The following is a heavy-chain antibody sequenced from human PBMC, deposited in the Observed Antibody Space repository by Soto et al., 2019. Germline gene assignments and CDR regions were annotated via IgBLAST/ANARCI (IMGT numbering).Heavy chain of an antibody. CDR2: INHSGST. CDR3: ARLIRGSYYYYYYGMDV. CDR1: GGSFSGYY. Sequence: PSETLSLTCAVYGGSFSGYYWSWIRQPPGKGLEWIGEINHSGSTNYNPFLKSRVTISVDTSKNQFSLKLSSVTAADTAVYYCARLIRGSYYYYYYGMDVWGQGTTVTVSS. V-gene: IGHV4-34*01. J-gene: IGHJ6*02. D-gene: IGHD1-26*01.